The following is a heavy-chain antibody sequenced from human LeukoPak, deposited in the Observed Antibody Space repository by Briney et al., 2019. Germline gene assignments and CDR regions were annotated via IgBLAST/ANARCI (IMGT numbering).Heavy chain of an antibody. J-gene: IGHJ4*02. D-gene: IGHD3-22*01. Sequence: SQTLSLTCAISGDSVSSNSAAWIWIRQSPSRDLEWLGRTYYRSKWYNDYAVSVKSRITISPDTSKNQFSLQLNSVTPEDTAVYYCARGEGYYYNYWGQGTLVTVSS. CDR2: TYYRSKWYN. V-gene: IGHV6-1*01. CDR3: ARGEGYYYNY. CDR1: GDSVSSNSAA.